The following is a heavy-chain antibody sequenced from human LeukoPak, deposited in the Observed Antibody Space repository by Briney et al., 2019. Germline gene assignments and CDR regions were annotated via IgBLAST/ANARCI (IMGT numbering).Heavy chain of an antibody. CDR3: ARPYSSGWYVVAFDI. Sequence: ASVKVSCRASGYTFTSYGISWVRQAPGQGLEWMGWISAYNGNTNYAQKLQGRVTMTTDTSTSTAYMELRSLRSDDTAVYYCARPYSSGWYVVAFDIWGQGTMVTVSS. J-gene: IGHJ3*02. CDR2: ISAYNGNT. V-gene: IGHV1-18*01. D-gene: IGHD6-19*01. CDR1: GYTFTSYG.